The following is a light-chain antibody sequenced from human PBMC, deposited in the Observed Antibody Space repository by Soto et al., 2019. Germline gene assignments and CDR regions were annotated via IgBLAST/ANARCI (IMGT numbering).Light chain of an antibody. V-gene: IGKV1-5*01. CDR3: LQDINYPWT. CDR2: GAS. Sequence: DIQMTQSPSTLSAPVGDRVTITCRASQTISSWLAWYQQKPGKPPKVLIYGASNLQSGVPPRFSGSGSGTDFTLAISSLQPEDSATYYCLQDINYPWTFGQGTKVDIK. J-gene: IGKJ1*01. CDR1: QTISSW.